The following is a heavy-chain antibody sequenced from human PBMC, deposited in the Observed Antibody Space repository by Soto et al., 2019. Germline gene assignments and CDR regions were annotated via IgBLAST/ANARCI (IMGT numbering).Heavy chain of an antibody. D-gene: IGHD4-17*01. CDR1: GGTFSSYA. CDR2: SIPIFGTA. Sequence: ASVKVSCKASGGTFSSYAISWVRQAPGQGLEWMGGSIPIFGTANYAQKFQGRVTITADESTSTAYMELSSLRSEDTAVYYCARGEATVVTLSHYYYGMDVWGQGTTVTVSS. V-gene: IGHV1-69*13. CDR3: ARGEATVVTLSHYYYGMDV. J-gene: IGHJ6*02.